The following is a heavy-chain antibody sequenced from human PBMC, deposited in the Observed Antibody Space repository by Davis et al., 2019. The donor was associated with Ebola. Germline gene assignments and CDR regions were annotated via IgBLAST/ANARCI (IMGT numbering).Heavy chain of an antibody. J-gene: IGHJ4*02. CDR3: ARDRLAVSGYFDY. CDR2: ISYDGSNK. Sequence: GESLKISCAASGFTFSSYGMHWVRQAPGKGLEWVAVISYDGSNKYYADSVKGRFTISRDNSKNTLYLQMNSLRAEDTAVYYCARDRLAVSGYFDYWGQGTLVTVSS. CDR1: GFTFSSYG. V-gene: IGHV3-30*03. D-gene: IGHD2-8*02.